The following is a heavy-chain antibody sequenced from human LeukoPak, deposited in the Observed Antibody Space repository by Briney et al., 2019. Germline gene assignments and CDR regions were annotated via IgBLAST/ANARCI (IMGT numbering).Heavy chain of an antibody. CDR2: INHRGVT. CDR3: ARTVGRTASLSY. CDR1: GGSFSDYY. D-gene: IGHD4-11*01. Sequence: SETLSLTCAVYGGSFSDYYWTWVRQPPGKGLEWIGEINHRGVTTYYPSLKSRVTISIDTYRNQFSLAMHSLTAADTAVYYCARTVGRTASLSYWGQGTLVTVSS. V-gene: IGHV4-34*01. J-gene: IGHJ4*02.